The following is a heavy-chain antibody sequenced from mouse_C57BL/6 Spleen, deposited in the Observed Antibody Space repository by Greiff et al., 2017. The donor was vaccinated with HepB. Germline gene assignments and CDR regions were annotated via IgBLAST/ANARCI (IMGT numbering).Heavy chain of an antibody. CDR1: GYSITSGYY. Sequence: EVKLMESGPGLVKPSQSLSLTCSVTGYSITSGYYWNWIRQFPGNKLEWMGYISYDGSNNYNPSLKNRISITRDTSKNQFFLKLNSVTTEDTATYYCASTRRYGYDAAYWGQGTLVTVSA. V-gene: IGHV3-6*01. CDR2: ISYDGSN. CDR3: ASTRRYGYDAAY. J-gene: IGHJ3*01. D-gene: IGHD2-2*01.